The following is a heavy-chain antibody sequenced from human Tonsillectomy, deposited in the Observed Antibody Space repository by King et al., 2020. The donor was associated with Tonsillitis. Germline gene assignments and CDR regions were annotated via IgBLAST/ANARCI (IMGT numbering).Heavy chain of an antibody. CDR2: INQVGSGK. CDR3: ARDQTVYYDFWSGH. Sequence: VQLVESGGGLAQPGGSLRLSCAASGFSFSSYWMSWVRRAPGKGLEWVANINQVGSGKYYVDSGKGRFTISRDNTKNSLFLHMNSLRAEDTAVYYCARDQTVYYDFWSGHWGQGTLVTVSS. D-gene: IGHD3-3*01. CDR1: GFSFSSYW. J-gene: IGHJ4*02. V-gene: IGHV3-7*01.